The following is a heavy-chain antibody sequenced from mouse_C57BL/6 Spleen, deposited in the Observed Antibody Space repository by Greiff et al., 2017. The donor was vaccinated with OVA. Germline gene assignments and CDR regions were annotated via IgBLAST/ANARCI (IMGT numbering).Heavy chain of an antibody. Sequence: EVKVVESGPELVKPGASVKIPCKASGYTFTDYNMDWVKQSHGKSLEWIGDINPNNGGTIYNQKFKGKATLTVDKSSSTAYMELRSLTSEDTAVYYCARNYYYGSSPHWYFDVWGTGTTVTVSS. J-gene: IGHJ1*03. V-gene: IGHV1-18*01. CDR3: ARNYYYGSSPHWYFDV. D-gene: IGHD1-1*01. CDR2: INPNNGGT. CDR1: GYTFTDYN.